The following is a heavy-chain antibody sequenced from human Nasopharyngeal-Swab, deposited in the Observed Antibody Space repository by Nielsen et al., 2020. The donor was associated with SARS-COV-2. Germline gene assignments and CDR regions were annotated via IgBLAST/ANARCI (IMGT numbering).Heavy chain of an antibody. CDR3: ARVLDCSGGSCYSTGWFDP. V-gene: IGHV4-59*01. CDR2: IYYSGST. D-gene: IGHD2-15*01. J-gene: IGHJ5*02. Sequence: RQAPGKGLEWIGYIYYSGSTNYNPSLKSRVTISVDTSKNQFSLKLSSVTAADTAVYYCARVLDCSGGSCYSTGWFDPWGQGTLVTVSS.